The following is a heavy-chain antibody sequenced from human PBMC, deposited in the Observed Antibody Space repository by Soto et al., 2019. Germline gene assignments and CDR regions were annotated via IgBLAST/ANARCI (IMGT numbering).Heavy chain of an antibody. Sequence: PSETLSLTCSVSNDSLRNYYWSWIRQPPGKGLDWIGYIDYSGRTKYTSSLKSRVTISVDTSRNQFSLKLNSMTAADTAVYFCARHNDGSGSTYFDYWGQGTLVTVSS. CDR1: NDSLRNYY. V-gene: IGHV4-59*08. CDR3: ARHNDGSGSTYFDY. CDR2: IDYSGRT. D-gene: IGHD3-10*01. J-gene: IGHJ4*02.